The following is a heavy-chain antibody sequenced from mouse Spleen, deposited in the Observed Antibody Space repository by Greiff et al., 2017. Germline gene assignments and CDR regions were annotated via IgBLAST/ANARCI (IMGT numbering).Heavy chain of an antibody. D-gene: IGHD2-4*01. J-gene: IGHJ3*01. CDR1: GFTFSSYA. V-gene: IGHV5-4*03. CDR2: ISDGGSYT. Sequence: EVMLVESGGGLVKPGGSLKLSCAASGFTFSSYAMSWVRQTPEKRLEWVATISDGGSYTYYPDNVKGRFTISRDNAKNNLYLQMSHLKSEDTAMYYCARGGDYDPFAYWGQGTLVTVSA. CDR3: ARGGDYDPFAY.